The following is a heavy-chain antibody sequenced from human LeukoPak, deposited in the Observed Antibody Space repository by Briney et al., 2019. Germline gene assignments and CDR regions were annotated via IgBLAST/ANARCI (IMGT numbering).Heavy chain of an antibody. CDR2: ISAYNGNT. J-gene: IGHJ3*02. CDR1: GYTFTSYG. V-gene: IGHV1-18*01. D-gene: IGHD1-26*01. CDR3: ASPSGSYPLDAFDI. Sequence: ASVKVSCKASGYTFTSYGISWVRQAPGQGLEWMGWISAYNGNTNYAQKLQGRVTMTTDTSTSTAYMELRSLRSDDTAVYYCASPSGSYPLDAFDIWGQGTMVTVSS.